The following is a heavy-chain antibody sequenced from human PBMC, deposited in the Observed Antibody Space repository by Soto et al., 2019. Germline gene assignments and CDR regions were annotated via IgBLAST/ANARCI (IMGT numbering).Heavy chain of an antibody. CDR3: ATMGTPATGLYYFDY. CDR1: GGSISSGGYY. V-gene: IGHV4-30-4*08. J-gene: IGHJ4*02. D-gene: IGHD2-15*01. Sequence: SETLSLTCTVSGGSISSGGYYWSWIRQPPGKGLEWIGFISYSGSAYYNPSLKSRVTISVDTSKNQFSLNLSFVTAADTAVYYCATMGTPATGLYYFDYWGQGTLVTVSS. CDR2: ISYSGSA.